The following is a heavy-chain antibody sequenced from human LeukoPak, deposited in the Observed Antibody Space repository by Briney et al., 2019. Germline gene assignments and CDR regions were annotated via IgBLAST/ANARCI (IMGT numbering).Heavy chain of an antibody. CDR2: VIPIFGTA. CDR1: GVTFSSYA. Sequence: GASVKVSCAAFGVTFSSYAICWVRQAPGEGLEWMGGVIPIFGTANYAQRFQGRVTMTTDASTSTAYIELSSLSSEDTDVNYCARATGGYYYYYMDVWGKGTTVTVSS. V-gene: IGHV1-69*05. D-gene: IGHD2-8*02. J-gene: IGHJ6*03. CDR3: ARATGGYYYYYMDV.